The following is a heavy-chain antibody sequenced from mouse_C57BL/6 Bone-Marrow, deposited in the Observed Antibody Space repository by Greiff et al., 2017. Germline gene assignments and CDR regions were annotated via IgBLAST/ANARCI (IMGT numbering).Heavy chain of an antibody. CDR2: IRSKSSNYAT. J-gene: IGHJ1*03. V-gene: IGHV10-3*01. CDR3: VREALYCSGSSSFYWYFDV. D-gene: IGHD1-1*01. CDR1: GFTFNTYA. Sequence: EVQLVESGGGLVPPKGSLKLSCAASGFTFNTYAMHCFRPAPGKGLVWVARIRSKSSNYATYYADSLKDRFPISRDDLQSMLYLQMNNLKTDDTAMYYCVREALYCSGSSSFYWYFDVCGTGTTVTVSS.